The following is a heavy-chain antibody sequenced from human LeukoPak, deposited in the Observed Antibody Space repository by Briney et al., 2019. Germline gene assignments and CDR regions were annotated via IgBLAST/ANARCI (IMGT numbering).Heavy chain of an antibody. J-gene: IGHJ6*01. CDR3: AKGQLYSDFWSGSWGYMGV. Sequence: GGSLRLSCAASGFTFSTYGIHWVRQAPGKGLEWVALIRYDGSNTYYADSVRGRFTVSRDNSKSTLYLQMNSLRLEDTAVYYCAKGQLYSDFWSGSWGYMGVWGQGTT. V-gene: IGHV3-30*02. CDR1: GFTFSTYG. D-gene: IGHD3-3*01. CDR2: IRYDGSNT.